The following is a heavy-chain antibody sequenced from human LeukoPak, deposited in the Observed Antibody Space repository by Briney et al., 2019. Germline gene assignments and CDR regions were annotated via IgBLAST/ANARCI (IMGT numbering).Heavy chain of an antibody. CDR3: ASRDRGYYYGMDV. CDR1: GFTVSSNF. J-gene: IGHJ6*02. D-gene: IGHD3-3*01. Sequence: GESLRLSCAASGFTVSSNFMSWARQAPGKGLEWVSVIKSGGTTYYADSVRGRFTISRDNSKNTLYLQMNSLRAEDTAVYYCASRDRGYYYGMDVWGQGTTVTVSS. V-gene: IGHV3-66*01. CDR2: IKSGGTT.